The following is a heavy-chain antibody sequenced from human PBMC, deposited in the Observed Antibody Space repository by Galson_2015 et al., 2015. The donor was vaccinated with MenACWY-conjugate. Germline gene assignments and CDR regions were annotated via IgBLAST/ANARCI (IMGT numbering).Heavy chain of an antibody. CDR1: GFTFSSFA. V-gene: IGHV3-23*01. Sequence: SLRLSCAASGFTFSSFAMSWVRQAPGKGLEWVSVISGSGGRTSYADSVKGRFTISRDNSNNTLYLQMNSLRAEDTAVYYCAKRGVYGSGSYFTNNWFCPWGQGTLVTVSS. CDR2: ISGSGGRT. CDR3: AKRGVYGSGSYFTNNWFCP. D-gene: IGHD3-10*01. J-gene: IGHJ5*02.